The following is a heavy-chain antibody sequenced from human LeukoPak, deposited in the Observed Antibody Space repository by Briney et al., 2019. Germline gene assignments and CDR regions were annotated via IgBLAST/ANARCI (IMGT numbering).Heavy chain of an antibody. V-gene: IGHV1-69*13. J-gene: IGHJ4*02. D-gene: IGHD5-18*01. CDR1: GGTFSSYA. CDR2: IIPIFGTA. CDR3: ARLTNSYGYEYYFDY. Sequence: ASVKVSCKASGGTFSSYAISWVRQAPGQGLEWMGGIIPIFGTANYAQKFQGRVTITADESTSTAYMELSSLRSEDTAVYYCARLTNSYGYEYYFDYWGQGTLVTVSS.